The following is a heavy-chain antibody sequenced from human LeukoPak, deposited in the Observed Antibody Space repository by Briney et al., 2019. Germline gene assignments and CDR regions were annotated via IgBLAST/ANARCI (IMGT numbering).Heavy chain of an antibody. CDR2: INPSGGST. CDR1: GGTFSSYA. CDR3: AREAVAGTGGGFDY. Sequence: GASVKVSCKASGGTFSSYAISWVRQAPGQGLEWMGLINPSGGSTSYAQKFQGRVTMTRDTSTSTVYMELSSLRSEDTAVYYCAREAVAGTGGGFDYWGQGTLVTVSS. V-gene: IGHV1-46*01. J-gene: IGHJ4*02. D-gene: IGHD6-19*01.